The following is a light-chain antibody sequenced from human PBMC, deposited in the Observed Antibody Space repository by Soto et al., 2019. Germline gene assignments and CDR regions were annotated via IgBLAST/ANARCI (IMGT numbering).Light chain of an antibody. CDR1: QSISSSY. V-gene: IGKV3-15*01. CDR2: GAS. CDR3: QQYNNWPLT. J-gene: IGKJ1*01. Sequence: EIVLTQSPAILSVSPGERATLSCRASQSISSSYLAWYQQKPGQAPRLLIYGASTRATGLPARFSGSGSGTEFTLTISSLQSEDFAVYSCQQYNNWPLTFGQGTKVDIK.